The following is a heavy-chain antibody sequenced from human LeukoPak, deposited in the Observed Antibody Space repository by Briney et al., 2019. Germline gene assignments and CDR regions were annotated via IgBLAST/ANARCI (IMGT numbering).Heavy chain of an antibody. CDR2: IRYDGSNK. J-gene: IGHJ4*02. D-gene: IGHD5-18*01. CDR3: AKDGDTAMPPLDY. V-gene: IGHV3-30*02. Sequence: GGSLRLSCAASGCTFINYGMRCAPHPPRKVWGRGAFIRYDGSNKYDSDSVKGRFTVSRDNSKNTLYLQMNSVRAEDTAVYYCAKDGDTAMPPLDYWGQGTLVTVSS. CDR1: GCTFINYG.